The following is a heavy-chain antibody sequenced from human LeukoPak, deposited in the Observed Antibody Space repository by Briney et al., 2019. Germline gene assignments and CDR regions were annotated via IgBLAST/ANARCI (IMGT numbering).Heavy chain of an antibody. CDR1: GYTLTELS. V-gene: IGHV1-24*01. J-gene: IGHJ2*01. CDR2: FDPEDGET. Sequence: ASVKVSCKVSGYTLTELSMHWVRQAPGKGLEWMGGFDPEDGETIYAQKFQGRVTMTEDTSTDTAYMELSSLRSEDTAVYYCASNRRRAARPGVRWYFDLWGRGTLVTVSS. CDR3: ASNRRRAARPGVRWYFDL. D-gene: IGHD6-6*01.